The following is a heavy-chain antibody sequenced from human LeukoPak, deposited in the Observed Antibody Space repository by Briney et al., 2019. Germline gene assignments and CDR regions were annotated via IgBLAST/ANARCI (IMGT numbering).Heavy chain of an antibody. D-gene: IGHD6-13*01. J-gene: IGHJ6*02. CDR3: ARLVAAAGAYYYYYYGMDV. V-gene: IGHV4-59*08. Sequence: SETLSLTCTVSGGSISSYYWSWIRQPPGKGLEWIGYIYYSGSTNYNPSLKSRVTISVDTSKNQFSLKLSSVTAADTAVYYCARLVAAAGAYYYYYYGMDVWGQGTTVTVSS. CDR2: IYYSGST. CDR1: GGSISSYY.